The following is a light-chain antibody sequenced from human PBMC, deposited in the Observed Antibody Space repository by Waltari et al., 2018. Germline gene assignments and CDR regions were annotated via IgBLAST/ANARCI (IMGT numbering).Light chain of an antibody. V-gene: IGKV4-1*01. Sequence: DLVMTQSPDSLAVSLGERANINCRSSRTVFFSSNNKDFLSWYQQRPGQPPKLLIYWASTRESGVPDRFSGSGSGTNFTLTINGLQAEDVAVYYCQQFYITPQTFGQGTRVEIK. CDR2: WAS. CDR3: QQFYITPQT. CDR1: RTVFFSSNNKDF. J-gene: IGKJ2*01.